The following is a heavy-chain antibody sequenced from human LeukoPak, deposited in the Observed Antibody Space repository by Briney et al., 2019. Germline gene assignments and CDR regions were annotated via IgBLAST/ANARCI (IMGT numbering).Heavy chain of an antibody. V-gene: IGHV4-34*01. CDR2: INQSGST. J-gene: IGHJ5*02. D-gene: IGHD2-2*01. CDR3: ARSIGYCSSINCYRWFDP. Sequence: SETLSLTCAVYGGPLSYYDWSWIRQPSGKGLEWIGEINQSGSTNYNPSLKSRLTISADTSKNQVSLKLSSVTAADTAKYYCARSIGYCSSINCYRWFDPWGQGTLVIVSS. CDR1: GGPLSYYD.